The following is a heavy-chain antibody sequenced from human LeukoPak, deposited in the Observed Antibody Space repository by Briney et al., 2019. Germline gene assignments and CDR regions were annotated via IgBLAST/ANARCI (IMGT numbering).Heavy chain of an antibody. Sequence: GGSLRLSCTVSGFTVSSNSMSWVRQAPGKGLEWVSFIYSAGSIYYSDSVKGRFTISIDNSKNTLYLQMNSLRAEDTAVYYCATYSSGYYRHLGYWGQGTLVTVSS. J-gene: IGHJ4*02. CDR2: IYSAGSI. CDR3: ATYSSGYYRHLGY. CDR1: GFTVSSNS. V-gene: IGHV3-53*01. D-gene: IGHD3-22*01.